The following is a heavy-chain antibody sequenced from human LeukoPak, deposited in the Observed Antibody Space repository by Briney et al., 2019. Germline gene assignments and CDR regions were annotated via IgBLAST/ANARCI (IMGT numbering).Heavy chain of an antibody. CDR3: ARVPLEYRDAFDI. V-gene: IGHV3-23*01. CDR2: ISGSGGST. CDR1: GFTFNSYA. Sequence: GGSLRLSCAASGFTFNSYAMSWVRQAPGKGLEWVSAISGSGGSTYYADSVKGRFTISRDNSKNTLYLQMNSLRAEDTAVYYCARVPLEYRDAFDIWGQGTMVTVSS. D-gene: IGHD6-6*01. J-gene: IGHJ3*02.